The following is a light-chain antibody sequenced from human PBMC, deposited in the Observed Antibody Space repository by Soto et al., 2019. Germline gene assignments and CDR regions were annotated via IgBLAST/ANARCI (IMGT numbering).Light chain of an antibody. CDR1: QRVSSNY. Sequence: EVVMTQSPGTLSLFPGETATLSCRASQRVSSNYLAWYQQKPGQAPRLLIYGASRRATGIPDRFSGSGSGTDFGLTINRLEPEDFAVYYCQQYSNWPITFGQGTRLEIK. CDR3: QQYSNWPIT. V-gene: IGKV3-20*01. CDR2: GAS. J-gene: IGKJ5*01.